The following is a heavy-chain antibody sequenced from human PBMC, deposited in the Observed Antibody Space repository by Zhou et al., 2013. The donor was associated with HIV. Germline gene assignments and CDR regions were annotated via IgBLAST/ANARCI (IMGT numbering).Heavy chain of an antibody. Sequence: QVQLVQSGAEVKKPGASVKVSCKASGYTFTSYGITWVRQAPGQGLEWMGWISTYNGNTNYAQNLQGRVTMTTDTLATTAYMEVRSLNSDDTAVYYCTRDRVGVAADGTSADGFWGQG. V-gene: IGHV1-18*01. D-gene: IGHD6-13*01. CDR2: ISTYNGNT. CDR3: TRDRVGVAADGTSADGF. CDR1: GYTFTSYG. J-gene: IGHJ3*01.